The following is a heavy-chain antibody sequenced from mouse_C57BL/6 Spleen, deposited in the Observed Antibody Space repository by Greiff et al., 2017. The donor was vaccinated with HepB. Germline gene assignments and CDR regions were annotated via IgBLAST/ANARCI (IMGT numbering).Heavy chain of an antibody. CDR3: AREIYDERDDAMDY. V-gene: IGHV1-18*01. D-gene: IGHD2-12*01. Sequence: EVQLQQSGPELVKPGASVKIPCKASGYTFTDYNMDWVKQSHGKSLEWIGDINPNNGGTIYNQKFKGKATLTVDKSSSTAYMELRSLTSEDTAVYYCAREIYDERDDAMDYWGQGTSVTVSS. CDR2: INPNNGGT. J-gene: IGHJ4*01. CDR1: GYTFTDYN.